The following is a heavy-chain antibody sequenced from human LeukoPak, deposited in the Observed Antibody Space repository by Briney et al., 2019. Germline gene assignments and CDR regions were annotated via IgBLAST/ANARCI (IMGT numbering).Heavy chain of an antibody. D-gene: IGHD3-3*01. CDR3: ARDWRLDWFDP. CDR2: ISWDGGST. CDR1: GFTFDDYA. V-gene: IGHV3-43D*03. Sequence: GGSLRLSCAASGFTFDDYAMHWVRQAPGKGLEWVSLISWDGGSTYYADSVKGRFTISRDNSKNSLYLQMNSLRAEDTAVYYCARDWRLDWFDPWGQGTLVTVSS. J-gene: IGHJ5*02.